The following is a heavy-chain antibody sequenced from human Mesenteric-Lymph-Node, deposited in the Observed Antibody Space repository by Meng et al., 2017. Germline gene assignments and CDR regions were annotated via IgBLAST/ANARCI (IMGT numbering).Heavy chain of an antibody. J-gene: IGHJ2*01. CDR3: ARVGWRQWSFDL. D-gene: IGHD5-18*01. V-gene: IGHV4-28*03. CDR1: GYSISSSNW. Sequence: QVQMTESGPGLVKPSDTLSLTCAVSGYSISSSNWWGWIRQPPGKGLEWIGYIYYSGSTYYNPSLRSRVTMSVDTSNNQFSLKLSSVTAADTAVYYCARVGWRQWSFDLWGRGTLVTVSS. CDR2: IYYSGST.